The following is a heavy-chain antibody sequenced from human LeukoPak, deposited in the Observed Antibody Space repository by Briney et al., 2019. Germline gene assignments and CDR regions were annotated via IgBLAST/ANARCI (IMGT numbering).Heavy chain of an antibody. Sequence: GGSLRLSCTASGFTVSSNYMSWVRQAPGKGLEWVSVIYSGGSTYYADSVKGRFTISRDNSKNTLYLQMNSLRAEDTAVYYCARDRMIFGVEVWGQGTTVTVSS. CDR1: GFTVSSNY. D-gene: IGHD3/OR15-3a*01. J-gene: IGHJ6*02. V-gene: IGHV3-53*01. CDR3: ARDRMIFGVEV. CDR2: IYSGGST.